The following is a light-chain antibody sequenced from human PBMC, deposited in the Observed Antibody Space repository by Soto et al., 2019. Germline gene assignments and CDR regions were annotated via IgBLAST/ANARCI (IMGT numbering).Light chain of an antibody. CDR3: CSHLGGSSPQWV. CDR1: SNGVGGYNL. CDR2: EVN. Sequence: QSALTQPASVSGSPGQSITISCTGTSNGVGGYNLVSWFQQHPGKAPKLMISEVNKRPSGVSNRFSGSKSANTASLTISGLQAEDEADHYCCSHLGGSSPQWVFGGGTKVTVL. J-gene: IGLJ3*02. V-gene: IGLV2-23*02.